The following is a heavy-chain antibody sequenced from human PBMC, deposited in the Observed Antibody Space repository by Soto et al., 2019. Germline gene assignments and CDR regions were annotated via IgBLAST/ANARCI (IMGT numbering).Heavy chain of an antibody. CDR1: GFTFSSYA. CDR2: FNSGGRT. V-gene: IGHV3-23*01. Sequence: GGSLRLSCAASGFTFSSYAMRWVRQAPGKGLEWVSSFNSGGRTNFPDSVKGRFTISSDSSRNTIYLQMNSLRPDDTAIYYWARIGALIAGRPHGMDVWGQGTTVTVSS. CDR3: ARIGALIAGRPHGMDV. D-gene: IGHD6-6*01. J-gene: IGHJ6*02.